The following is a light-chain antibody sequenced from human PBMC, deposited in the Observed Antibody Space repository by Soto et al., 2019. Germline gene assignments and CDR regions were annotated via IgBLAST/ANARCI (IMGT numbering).Light chain of an antibody. CDR2: EVN. CDR3: NSFTTSSTYV. CDR1: SSDIGSYNR. V-gene: IGLV2-18*02. Sequence: QSALTQPASVSGSPGQSITICCTGTSSDIGSYNRVSWYQQPPGTAPKLIIYEVNNRPSGVPDRFSGSKSGNTASLTISGLQAEDEADYYCNSFTTSSTYVFGTGTQLTVL. J-gene: IGLJ7*01.